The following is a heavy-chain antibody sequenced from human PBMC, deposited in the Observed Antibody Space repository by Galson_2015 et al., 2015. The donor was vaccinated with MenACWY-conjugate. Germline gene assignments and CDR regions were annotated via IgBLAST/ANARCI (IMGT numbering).Heavy chain of an antibody. J-gene: IGHJ4*02. D-gene: IGHD1-1*01. CDR2: IKADGSFS. CDR3: ARDNNWSFDS. CDR1: GFTFNNYW. V-gene: IGHV3-74*01. Sequence: SLRLSCAASGFTFNNYWMHWVRYPPGKGLEWISYIKADGSFSNYADSVKGRFTISTDNAKNMVYLQMDGLGDEDTAVYFCARDNNWSFDSWGQGTLVTVSS.